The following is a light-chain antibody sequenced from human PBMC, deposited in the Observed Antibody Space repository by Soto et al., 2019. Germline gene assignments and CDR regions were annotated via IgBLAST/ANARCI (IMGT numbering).Light chain of an antibody. V-gene: IGKV3-15*01. CDR3: QQYYRSWT. CDR1: QSISSD. Sequence: EIVMTQSPATLSVSPGERATLSCGASQSISSDLAWYQQKPGQAPSLLIYAASTRATGVPARFGGSGSGTEFTLTISSLQSEDFAVYYCQQYYRSWTFGQGTKVDIK. CDR2: AAS. J-gene: IGKJ1*01.